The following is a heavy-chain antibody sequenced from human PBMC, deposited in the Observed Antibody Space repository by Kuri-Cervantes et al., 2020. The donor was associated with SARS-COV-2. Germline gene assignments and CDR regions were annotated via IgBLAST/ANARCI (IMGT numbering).Heavy chain of an antibody. D-gene: IGHD3-3*01. CDR2: IKSKTDGGTT. CDR3: TTSYPNLSSYYDFWSGFISYYGMDV. Sequence: GESLKISCAASGFTFSNAWMSWVRQAPGKGLEWVGRIKSKTDGGTTDYAAPVKGRFTISRDDSKNTLYLQMNSLKTEDTAVYYCTTSYPNLSSYYDFWSGFISYYGMDVWGQGTTVTVSS. V-gene: IGHV3-15*01. J-gene: IGHJ6*02. CDR1: GFTFSNAW.